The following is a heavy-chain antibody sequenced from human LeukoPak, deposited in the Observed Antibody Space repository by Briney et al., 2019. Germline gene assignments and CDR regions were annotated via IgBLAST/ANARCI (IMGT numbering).Heavy chain of an antibody. J-gene: IGHJ4*02. V-gene: IGHV3-74*01. CDR3: AKDWYSFTVVTPFSH. CDR2: INSDGSST. D-gene: IGHD4-23*01. Sequence: GGSLRLSCAASGFTFSSYWMHWVRQAPGKGLVWVSRINSDGSSTSYADSVKGRFTISRDNSKNTLYLQMNSLRAEDTAVYYCAKDWYSFTVVTPFSHWGQGTLVTVSS. CDR1: GFTFSSYW.